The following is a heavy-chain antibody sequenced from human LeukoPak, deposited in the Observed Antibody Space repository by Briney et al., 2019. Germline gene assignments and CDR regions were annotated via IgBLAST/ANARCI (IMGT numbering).Heavy chain of an antibody. Sequence: GGSLRLSCAASGFTLSSHWMGWVRQAPGKGLEWVANIKQDGSETYYVGSVKGRFTVARDNAKNTLYLEMNRLRAEDTAVYYCARDNTYMFDYWGQGTQVTVSS. V-gene: IGHV3-7*01. D-gene: IGHD2-2*02. J-gene: IGHJ4*02. CDR2: IKQDGSET. CDR1: GFTLSSHW. CDR3: ARDNTYMFDY.